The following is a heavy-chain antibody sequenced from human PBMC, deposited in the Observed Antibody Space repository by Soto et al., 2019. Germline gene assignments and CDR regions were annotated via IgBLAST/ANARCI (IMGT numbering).Heavy chain of an antibody. V-gene: IGHV3-43*01. J-gene: IGHJ5*02. D-gene: IGHD6-19*01. Sequence: EVQLVESGGVVVQPGGSLRLSCAASGFTFDDYYMHWVRQAPGKGLEWVSLISWDGGTTYYADSVKGRFSISRDNSKNSLYLQMNSLRTEDTAWYYCAKDIGRQWQWRGMGTWGQGTLVTVS. CDR3: AKDIGRQWQWRGMGT. CDR1: GFTFDDYY. CDR2: ISWDGGTT.